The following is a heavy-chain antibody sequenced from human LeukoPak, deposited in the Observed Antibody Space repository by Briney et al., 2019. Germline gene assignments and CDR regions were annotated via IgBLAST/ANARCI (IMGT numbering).Heavy chain of an antibody. CDR3: ARGKASFTAENAFDI. D-gene: IGHD2-2*01. CDR2: TYYRSKWYS. Sequence: SQTLSLTCAISGDSVYSNTAAWNWIRQSPSRGLEWLGRTYYRSKWYSDYAVSVKSRMTINPDTSKNQFSLQLNSVTPEDTAVYYCARGKASFTAENAFDIWGQGTMVTVSS. J-gene: IGHJ3*02. CDR1: GDSVYSNTAA. V-gene: IGHV6-1*01.